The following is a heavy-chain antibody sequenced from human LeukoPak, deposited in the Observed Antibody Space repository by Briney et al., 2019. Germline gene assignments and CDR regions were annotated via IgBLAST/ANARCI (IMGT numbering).Heavy chain of an antibody. CDR3: ARLGGYSGFDLHY. CDR1: GGSISSYY. V-gene: IGHV4-59*08. CDR2: IYYSGST. D-gene: IGHD5-12*01. J-gene: IGHJ4*02. Sequence: SETLSLTCTVSGGSISSYYWSWIRQPPGKGLEWIGYIYYSGSTNYNPSPKSRVTISVDTSKNQFSLKLSSVTAADTTVYYCARLGGYSGFDLHYWGQGTLVTVSS.